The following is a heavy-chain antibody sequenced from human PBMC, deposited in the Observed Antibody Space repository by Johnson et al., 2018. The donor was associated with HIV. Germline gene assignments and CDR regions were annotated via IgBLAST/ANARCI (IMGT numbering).Heavy chain of an antibody. CDR3: AKRLGYDSRGDQFDI. V-gene: IGHV3-9*01. J-gene: IGHJ3*02. CDR1: GFTFSNYA. D-gene: IGHD3-22*01. CDR2: ISWNSGSI. Sequence: QLVESGGGVVQPGRSLRLSCAASGFTFSNYAMYWVRQAPGRGLEWVSGISWNSGSIGYADSVKGRFTISRDDSKNTLYLQMNSLSVEDTAIYYCAKRLGYDSRGDQFDIWGQGTMVTVSS.